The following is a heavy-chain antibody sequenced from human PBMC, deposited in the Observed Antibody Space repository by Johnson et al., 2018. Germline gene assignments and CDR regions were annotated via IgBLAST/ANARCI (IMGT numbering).Heavy chain of an antibody. CDR1: GFTFDDYA. V-gene: IGHV3-9*01. CDR3: AKDFSSSNYYYYGMDV. CDR2: ISWNSGSI. Sequence: VQLVQSGGGLVQPGRSLRLSCAASGFTFDDYAMHWVRQAPGKVLEWVSGISWNSGSIGYADSVKGRFTISRDNAKNSLYLQMNSLRAEDTALYYCAKDFSSSNYYYYGMDVWGQGTTVTVSS. J-gene: IGHJ6*02. D-gene: IGHD6-6*01.